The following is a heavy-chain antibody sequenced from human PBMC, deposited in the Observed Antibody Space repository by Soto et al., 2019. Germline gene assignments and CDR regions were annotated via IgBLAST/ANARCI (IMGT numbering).Heavy chain of an antibody. D-gene: IGHD3-3*01. J-gene: IGHJ5*01. CDR2: INSDGSST. V-gene: IGHV3-74*01. Sequence: GSPVLSCAASGFSFSSYWMHWVRQAPGKGLVWVSRINSDGSSTSYADSVKGRFTISRDNAKNTLYLQMNSLRAEDTAVYYSARGFWSGEYDATSLSGFDTWGQGTLVTVSA. CDR3: ARGFWSGEYDATSLSGFDT. CDR1: GFSFSSYW.